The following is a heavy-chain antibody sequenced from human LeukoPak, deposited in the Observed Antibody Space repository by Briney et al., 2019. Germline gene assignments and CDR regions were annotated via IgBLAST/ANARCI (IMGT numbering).Heavy chain of an antibody. CDR2: INSDGSST. J-gene: IGHJ4*02. Sequence: GGSLRLSCAASGFTFSSYWMHWVRQAPGKGLVWVSRINSDGSSTSYADSVKGRFTISRDNAKNTLYLQMNSLRAEDTAVYYCARAGYYYDSSGYLGYWGQGTLVTVSS. D-gene: IGHD3-22*01. V-gene: IGHV3-74*01. CDR3: ARAGYYYDSSGYLGY. CDR1: GFTFSSYW.